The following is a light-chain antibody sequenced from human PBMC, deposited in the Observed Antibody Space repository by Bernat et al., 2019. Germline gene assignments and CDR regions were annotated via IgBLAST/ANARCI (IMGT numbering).Light chain of an antibody. CDR3: ATWDDSLSVYV. V-gene: IGLV1-47*01. J-gene: IGLJ1*01. CDR2: WNS. Sequence: QSVLTQPPSASGAPGQTITISCSGSSSNIGSNYVYWYQHLPGTAPKLLIYWNSKRPSGVPDRFSGSQSGTSASLAISGLRSGDEADYYCATWDDSLSVYVFGTGTEVTVL. CDR1: SSNIGSNY.